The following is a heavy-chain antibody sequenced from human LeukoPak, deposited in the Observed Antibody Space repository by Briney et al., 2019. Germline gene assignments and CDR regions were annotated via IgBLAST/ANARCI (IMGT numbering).Heavy chain of an antibody. J-gene: IGHJ4*02. CDR1: GFTFSTYD. V-gene: IGHV3-23*01. D-gene: IGHD1-26*01. CDR3: AKDQYSGSYSANFDY. Sequence: GGSLRLSCAASGFTFSTYDMNWVRQGPGKGLEWVSAITSSGSQTFYADSVKGRFTISRDNSKSTLSLQMNSLRVEDTAVYYCAKDQYSGSYSANFDYWGQGTLVTVSS. CDR2: ITSSGSQT.